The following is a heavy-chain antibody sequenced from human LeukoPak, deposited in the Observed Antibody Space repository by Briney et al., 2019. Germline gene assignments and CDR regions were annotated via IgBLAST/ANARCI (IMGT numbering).Heavy chain of an antibody. CDR2: IYYSGST. CDR3: ARGNKFAWNSRSYYFDY. D-gene: IGHD1-26*01. J-gene: IGHJ4*02. Sequence: SETLSLTCTVSGGSISSSSYYWGWIRQPPGKGLEWIGSIYYSGSTYYNPSLKSRVTISVDTSKNQFSLKLSSVTAADTAVYYCARGNKFAWNSRSYYFDYWGQGTLVTVSS. V-gene: IGHV4-39*07. CDR1: GGSISSSSYY.